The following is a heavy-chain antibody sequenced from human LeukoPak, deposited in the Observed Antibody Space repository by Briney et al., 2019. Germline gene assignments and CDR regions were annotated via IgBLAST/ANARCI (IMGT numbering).Heavy chain of an antibody. CDR3: ASGGYSSSWSPFDY. CDR1: GGSISSYY. CDR2: IYTSGST. J-gene: IGHJ4*02. Sequence: SETLSLTCTVSGGSISSYYWSWIRQPAGKGLEWIGRIYTSGSTNYNPSLKSRVTMSVDTSKNQFSLKLTSVTAADTAVYYCASGGYSSSWSPFDYWGQGTLVTVSS. D-gene: IGHD6-13*01. V-gene: IGHV4-4*07.